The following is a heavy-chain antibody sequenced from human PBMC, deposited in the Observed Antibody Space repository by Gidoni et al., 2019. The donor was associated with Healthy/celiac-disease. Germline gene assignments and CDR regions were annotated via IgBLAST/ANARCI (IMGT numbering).Heavy chain of an antibody. CDR3: AKDHTSSGYYYYYFDY. Sequence: EVQLLESGGGLVQPGGSLRLSCAASGFNFSSYAMSWVRQAPGKGLEWVSAISGSCGSTYYADSVKGRFTISRDNSKNTLYLQMNSLRAEDTAVYYCAKDHTSSGYYYYYFDYWGQGTLVTVSS. CDR1: GFNFSSYA. J-gene: IGHJ4*02. CDR2: ISGSCGST. D-gene: IGHD3-22*01. V-gene: IGHV3-23*01.